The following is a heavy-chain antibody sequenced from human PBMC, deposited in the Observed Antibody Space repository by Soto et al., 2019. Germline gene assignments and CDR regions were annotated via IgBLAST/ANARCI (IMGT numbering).Heavy chain of an antibody. V-gene: IGHV3-23*01. D-gene: IGHD3-22*01. CDR2: ISGSGGST. CDR1: GFTFSSYA. J-gene: IGHJ4*02. CDR3: ARDYYKYYDSSGYYRSPAY. Sequence: GGSLRLSCAASGFTFSSYAMSWVRQAPGKGLEWVSAISGSGGSTYYADSGKGRFTISRDNSRNTLFLQMNSLRAEDTAVYYCARDYYKYYDSSGYYRSPAYWGQGT.